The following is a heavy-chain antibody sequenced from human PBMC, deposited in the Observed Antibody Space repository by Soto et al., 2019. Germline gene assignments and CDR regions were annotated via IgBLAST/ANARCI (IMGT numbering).Heavy chain of an antibody. J-gene: IGHJ5*02. CDR1: GGSISSYY. CDR2: IYYSGST. V-gene: IGHV4-59*01. D-gene: IGHD3-10*01. Sequence: SETLSLTCTVSGGSISSYYWSWIRQPPGKGLEWIGYIYYSGSTNYNPSLKSRVTISVDTSKNQFSLKLSSVTAADTAVYYCARAPPGVKWIDPWGQGTLVTVSS. CDR3: ARAPPGVKWIDP.